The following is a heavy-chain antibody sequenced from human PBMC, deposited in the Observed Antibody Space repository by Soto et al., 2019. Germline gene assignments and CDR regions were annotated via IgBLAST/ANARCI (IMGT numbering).Heavy chain of an antibody. Sequence: SLRLSCAASGFTFSTYSMNWVRQAPGKGLEWVSYISSSSSTIFYTDSVKGRFTVSRDNAKNSLYLQMNSLRAEDTAVYYCARPKYYYDSSGPPAYWGQGTLVTVSS. CDR3: ARPKYYYDSSGPPAY. CDR2: ISSSSSTI. CDR1: GFTFSTYS. V-gene: IGHV3-48*01. D-gene: IGHD3-22*01. J-gene: IGHJ4*02.